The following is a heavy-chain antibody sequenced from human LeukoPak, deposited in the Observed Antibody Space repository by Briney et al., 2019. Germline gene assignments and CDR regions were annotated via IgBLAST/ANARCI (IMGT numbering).Heavy chain of an antibody. CDR3: ARDPASCFDY. Sequence: GGSLRLSCAASGFTFSSYSMNWVRQAPGKGLEWVSYISSSSSTIYYADSVKGRFTISRDNAKNSLYLQMNSLRAEDTAAYYCARDPASCFDYWGQGTLVTVSS. CDR2: ISSSSSTI. V-gene: IGHV3-48*01. CDR1: GFTFSSYS. J-gene: IGHJ4*02.